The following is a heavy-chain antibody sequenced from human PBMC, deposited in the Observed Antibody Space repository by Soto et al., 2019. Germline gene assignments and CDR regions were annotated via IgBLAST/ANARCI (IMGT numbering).Heavy chain of an antibody. Sequence: ASVKVSCKASGYTFTSYGISWVRQAPGQGLEWMGWISAYNGNTNYAQKLQGRVTMTTDTSTSTAYMELRSLRSDDTAVHYCARDVVDIVLMVYADVYGMDVWGQGTTVTVSS. CDR1: GYTFTSYG. J-gene: IGHJ6*02. D-gene: IGHD2-8*01. CDR2: ISAYNGNT. CDR3: ARDVVDIVLMVYADVYGMDV. V-gene: IGHV1-18*01.